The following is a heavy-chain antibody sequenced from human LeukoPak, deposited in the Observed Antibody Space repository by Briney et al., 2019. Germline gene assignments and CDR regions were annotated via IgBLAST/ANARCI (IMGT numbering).Heavy chain of an antibody. V-gene: IGHV3-21*04. D-gene: IGHD4-23*01. J-gene: IGHJ4*02. Sequence: PGGSLRLSCAASGFTFSRYSMNWVRQAPGKGLEWVSSISTSSIYIYYADSVKGRFTISRDNAKNSLYLQMNSLRAEDTAVYYCARGSVVTFDYWGQGTLVTVSS. CDR2: ISTSSIYI. CDR3: ARGSVVTFDY. CDR1: GFTFSRYS.